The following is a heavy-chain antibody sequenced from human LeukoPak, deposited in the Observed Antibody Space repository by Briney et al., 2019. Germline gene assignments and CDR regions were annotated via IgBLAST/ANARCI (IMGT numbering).Heavy chain of an antibody. J-gene: IGHJ4*02. Sequence: PSETLSLTCTVSGGSISSYYWSWIRQPPGKGLEWIGYIYYSGSTNYNPSLKSRVTISVDTSKNQFFLKLSSVTAADTAVYYCASLGSGSQLTEMDYWGQGTLVTVSS. CDR1: GGSISSYY. D-gene: IGHD3-10*01. CDR2: IYYSGST. V-gene: IGHV4-59*01. CDR3: ASLGSGSQLTEMDY.